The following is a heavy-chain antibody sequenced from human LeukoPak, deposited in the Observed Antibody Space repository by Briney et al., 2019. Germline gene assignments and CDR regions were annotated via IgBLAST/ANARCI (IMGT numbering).Heavy chain of an antibody. CDR1: GYTFTRYD. V-gene: IGHV1-8*01. D-gene: IGHD6-19*01. Sequence: GASVKVSCKASGYTFTRYDINWVRQATGQGLEWKGWMNPKSGDTGYEQKFLGRLTMTRDTSISTAYMELSSLRSEDTAVYYCARDLFGGQWLVDEDWFDPWGQGTLVTVSS. CDR3: ARDLFGGQWLVDEDWFDP. CDR2: MNPKSGDT. J-gene: IGHJ5*02.